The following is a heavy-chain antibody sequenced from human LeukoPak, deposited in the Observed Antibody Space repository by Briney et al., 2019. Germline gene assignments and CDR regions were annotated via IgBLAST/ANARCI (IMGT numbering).Heavy chain of an antibody. CDR1: GFTFSGST. D-gene: IGHD6-13*01. J-gene: IGHJ2*01. Sequence: PGGFLKLSCAASGFTFSGSTMHWVRQASGKGLEWVGRIRSKHDSYATAYGASVNGRFTISRDDSKNTAYLQMNSLKIEDTAVYYCVRDQEQPAYWYFDLWGRGTLVTGFS. CDR3: VRDQEQPAYWYFDL. V-gene: IGHV3-73*01. CDR2: IRSKHDSYAT.